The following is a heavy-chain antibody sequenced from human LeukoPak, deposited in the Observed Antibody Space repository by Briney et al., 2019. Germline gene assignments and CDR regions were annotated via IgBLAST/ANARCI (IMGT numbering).Heavy chain of an antibody. CDR3: ARDKWELVL. V-gene: IGHV3-7*01. CDR2: INQDESQK. J-gene: IGHJ4*02. CDR1: GFDSSNYW. Sequence: AGGSLRLSCSASGFDSSNYWMSWVRQAPGKGLEWVANINQDESQKHYVDSVRGRFTISRDNAKNSLYLQMNSLRAEDTAVYYCARDKWELVLWGQGTLVTVSS. D-gene: IGHD1-26*01.